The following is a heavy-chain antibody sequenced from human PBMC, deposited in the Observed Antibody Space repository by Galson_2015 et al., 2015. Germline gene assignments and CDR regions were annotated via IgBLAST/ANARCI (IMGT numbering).Heavy chain of an antibody. J-gene: IGHJ6*02. D-gene: IGHD3-3*01. CDR3: AKLPSLEWFHYGMDV. CDR2: ISYDGSNK. CDR1: GFTFSSYG. Sequence: SLRLSCAASGFTFSSYGMHWVRQAPGKGLEWVAVISYDGSNKYYADSVKGRFTISRDNSKNTLYLQMNSLRAEDTAVYYCAKLPSLEWFHYGMDVWGQGTTVTVSS. V-gene: IGHV3-30*18.